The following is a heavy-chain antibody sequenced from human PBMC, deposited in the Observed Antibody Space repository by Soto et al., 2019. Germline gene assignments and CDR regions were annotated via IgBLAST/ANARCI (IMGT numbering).Heavy chain of an antibody. J-gene: IGHJ4*02. CDR3: ERGCQDFWSGPFDY. Sequence: SYTLSLTSSVSGDSMGSGGHYYNLILQIPGKGLEWIGYIYYSGATHYNPSLRGRVSISIDTSKNQFSLRLISVSSADTALYYCERGCQDFWSGPFDYWRRGALVTVSS. CDR2: IYYSGAT. CDR1: GDSMGSGGHY. V-gene: IGHV4-31*03. D-gene: IGHD3-3*01.